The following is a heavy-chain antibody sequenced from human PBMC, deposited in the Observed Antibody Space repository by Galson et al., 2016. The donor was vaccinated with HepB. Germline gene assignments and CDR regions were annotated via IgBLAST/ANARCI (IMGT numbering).Heavy chain of an antibody. CDR3: ARESLIAAPAQFDY. CDR2: ISSSSSYI. J-gene: IGHJ4*02. Sequence: SLRLSCAASGFTFNRYTMNWVRQAPGKGLEWVASISSSSSYIYYADSVKGRFTISRDNAKKTLYLQMNSLRPEDTAVYYCARESLIAAPAQFDYWGQGTLVTVSS. D-gene: IGHD6-13*01. CDR1: GFTFNRYT. V-gene: IGHV3-21*01.